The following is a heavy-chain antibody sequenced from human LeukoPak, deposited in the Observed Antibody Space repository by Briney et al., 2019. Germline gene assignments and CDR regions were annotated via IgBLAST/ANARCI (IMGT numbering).Heavy chain of an antibody. Sequence: PGGSLRLSCAVSGFTFSSYWMDWVRQVPGKGLVWGSRISSDGSNTAYADSVKGRFTISRDNAKNTMYLQMSSLRAEDTAVYYCAKRGDGGAWYDYWGQGTLVIVSS. V-gene: IGHV3-74*01. CDR3: AKRGDGGAWYDY. CDR1: GFTFSSYW. J-gene: IGHJ4*02. CDR2: ISSDGSNT. D-gene: IGHD6-19*01.